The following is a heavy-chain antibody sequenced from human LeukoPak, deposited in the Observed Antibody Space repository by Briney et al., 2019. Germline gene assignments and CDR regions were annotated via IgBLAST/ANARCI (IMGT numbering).Heavy chain of an antibody. CDR2: SRREWIYV. CDR3: ASGGPTRGTLAS. D-gene: IGHD1-26*01. J-gene: IGHJ4*02. CDR1: GFALSSYG. V-gene: IGHV3-30*02. Sequence: PGGSLRLSCAASGFALSSYGMYWVRQTPDKGLEWVAYSRREWIYVNYADSVKGRFIISRDNSKNTLGLQMNSLRVEDTALYYCASGGPTRGTLASWGQGTLVPVSS.